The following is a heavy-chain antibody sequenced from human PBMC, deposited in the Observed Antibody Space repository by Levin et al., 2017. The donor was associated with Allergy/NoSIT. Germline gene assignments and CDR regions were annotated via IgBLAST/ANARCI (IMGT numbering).Heavy chain of an antibody. V-gene: IGHV3-21*01. J-gene: IGHJ6*02. CDR3: ARDGSYYSNWPGGDYYDGMDV. Sequence: GGSLRLSCAASGFTFSSYSMNWVRQAPGKGLEWVSSISSSSSYIYYADSVKGRFTISRDNAKNSLYLQMNSLRAEDTAVYYCARDGSYYSNWPGGDYYDGMDVWGQGTTVTVSS. CDR1: GFTFSSYS. CDR2: ISSSSSYI. D-gene: IGHD4-11*01.